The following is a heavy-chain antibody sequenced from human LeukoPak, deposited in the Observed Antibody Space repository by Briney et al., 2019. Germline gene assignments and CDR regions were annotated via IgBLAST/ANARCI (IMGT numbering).Heavy chain of an antibody. CDR1: GGSFSGYY. CDR2: IYYSGST. CDR3: ARVGAAFDI. D-gene: IGHD3-16*01. Sequence: PSETLSLTCAVYGGSFSGYYWSWIRQPPGKGLEWIGYIYYSGSTNYNPSLKSRVTISVDTSKNQFSLKLSSVTAADTAVYYCARVGAAFDIWGQGTMVTVSS. V-gene: IGHV4-59*01. J-gene: IGHJ3*02.